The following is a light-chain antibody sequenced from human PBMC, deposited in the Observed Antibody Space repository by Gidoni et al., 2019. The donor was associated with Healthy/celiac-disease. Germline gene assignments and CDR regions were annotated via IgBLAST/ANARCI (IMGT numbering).Light chain of an antibody. CDR3: QQYGSSTWT. J-gene: IGKJ1*01. Sequence: GERATLSCRVSQSVDSSYLAWYQQKPGQAPRLLIYGASRRVTGIPDRFSGSGSGTDFTLTINRLEPEDVAVYYCQQYGSSTWTFGQGTKVEIK. CDR2: GAS. CDR1: QSVDSSY. V-gene: IGKV3-20*01.